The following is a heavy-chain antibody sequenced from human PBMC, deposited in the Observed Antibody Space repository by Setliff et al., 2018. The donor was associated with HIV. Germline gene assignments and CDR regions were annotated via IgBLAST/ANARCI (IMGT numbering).Heavy chain of an antibody. CDR2: VFYTGGT. CDR3: AKTIRGYISGDYMDV. D-gene: IGHD5-18*01. CDR1: GGSITSHY. Sequence: SETLSLTCTISGGSITSHYWSWIRQPPGKGLEWIGYVFYTGGTNYRPSLRGRVTISVDTSKNHFSLKLSSVTAADTAVYYCAKTIRGYISGDYMDVWGKGTTGTV. V-gene: IGHV4-59*11. J-gene: IGHJ6*03.